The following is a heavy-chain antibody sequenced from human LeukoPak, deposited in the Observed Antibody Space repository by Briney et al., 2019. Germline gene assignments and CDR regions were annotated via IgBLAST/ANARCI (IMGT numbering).Heavy chain of an antibody. J-gene: IGHJ4*02. CDR1: GFTFSSYW. Sequence: GESLRLSCAASGFTFSSYWMSWVRQAPGKGLEWVANIKQDGSEKYYVDSVKGRFTISRDNAKNSLYLQMNSLRAEDTAVYYCAKPTTGASLWNYWGQGTLVTVSS. V-gene: IGHV3-7*01. D-gene: IGHD1-1*01. CDR3: AKPTTGASLWNY. CDR2: IKQDGSEK.